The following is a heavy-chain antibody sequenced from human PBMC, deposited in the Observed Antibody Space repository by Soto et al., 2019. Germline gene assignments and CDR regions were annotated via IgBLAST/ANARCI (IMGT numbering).Heavy chain of an antibody. J-gene: IGHJ4*02. CDR1: GYTFTSSD. Sequence: ASVKISCKASGYTFTSSDMNWVRQATGQGLEWMGWMNPNSGNTGYAQKFQGRVTMTRNTSISTAYMELSSLRSEDTAVYYCARTRKHGLFAAVAALEDYWGQGTLVTVSS. D-gene: IGHD6-19*01. CDR3: ARTRKHGLFAAVAALEDY. V-gene: IGHV1-8*01. CDR2: MNPNSGNT.